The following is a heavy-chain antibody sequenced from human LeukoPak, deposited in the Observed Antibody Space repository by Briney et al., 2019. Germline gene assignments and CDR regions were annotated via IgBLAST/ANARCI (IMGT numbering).Heavy chain of an antibody. D-gene: IGHD3-10*01. Sequence: SETLSLTCTVSGYFISTGYYWGWMRQSPGKGLEWIAIIYHSGNNYYNPSLKSRVTISVDTSKNQFSLKLTSVTAADTAVYYCATNLYGSGNYFAYWGQGTLVTVSS. J-gene: IGHJ4*02. V-gene: IGHV4-38-2*02. CDR1: GYFISTGYY. CDR3: ATNLYGSGNYFAY. CDR2: IYHSGNN.